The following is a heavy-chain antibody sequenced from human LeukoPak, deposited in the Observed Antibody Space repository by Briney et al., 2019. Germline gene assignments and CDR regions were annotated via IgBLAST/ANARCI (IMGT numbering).Heavy chain of an antibody. V-gene: IGHV3-21*01. CDR3: ARAEGSGSSFDY. D-gene: IGHD3-10*01. Sequence: GRSLRLSCVASGFPFRSFGINWVRQAPGHGLEWVSSISSSSTYIYYADSVKGRFTIYRDNAKNSLYLQINSLRVEDTAVYYCARAEGSGSSFDYWGQGTLVTVSS. CDR1: GFPFRSFG. J-gene: IGHJ4*02. CDR2: ISSSSTYI.